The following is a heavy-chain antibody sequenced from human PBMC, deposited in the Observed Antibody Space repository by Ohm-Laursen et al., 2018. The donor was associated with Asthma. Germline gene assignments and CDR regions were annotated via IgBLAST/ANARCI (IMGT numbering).Heavy chain of an antibody. J-gene: IGHJ4*02. Sequence: SLRLSCSAPGFTFRSYAMHWVRQAPGKGLEWVAVMSYDGSLKYYADSVNGRFTISKDDSRDTLYLQMNSLRPEDTAVYYCAREYASSWYPCFDYWGQGTLVTVSS. V-gene: IGHV3-30-3*01. CDR3: AREYASSWYPCFDY. D-gene: IGHD6-13*01. CDR1: GFTFRSYA. CDR2: MSYDGSLK.